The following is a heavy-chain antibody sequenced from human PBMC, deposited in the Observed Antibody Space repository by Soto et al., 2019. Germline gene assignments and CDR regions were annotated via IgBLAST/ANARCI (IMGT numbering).Heavy chain of an antibody. CDR1: GGSLSGYY. Sequence: QVQLQQWGAGLLKPSETLSLTCAVYGGSLSGYYGNWIRQSPGKGLEWIGEINHSGRTNYNPSLKCRVTISIDTSKTQFSLKLSSVTAADTAVYYCARTRNLDVWGQGTTVIVSS. V-gene: IGHV4-34*01. J-gene: IGHJ6*02. CDR3: ARTRNLDV. D-gene: IGHD1-1*01. CDR2: INHSGRT.